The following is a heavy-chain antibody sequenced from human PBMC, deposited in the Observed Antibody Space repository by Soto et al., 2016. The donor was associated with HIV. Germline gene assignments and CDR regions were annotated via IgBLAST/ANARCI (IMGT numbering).Heavy chain of an antibody. CDR1: GGTFSSFA. J-gene: IGHJ6*04. CDR2: ISAYNGNT. D-gene: IGHD4-17*01. Sequence: QVQLVQSGAEVKKPGSSVKVSCKASGGTFSSFAISWVRQAPGQGLEWMGWISAYNGNTNYAQKVQGRVTMTIDTSTSTAYMELRSLRSDDTAVYYCARDLPGYGDYLGMDVWGKGTTVTVSS. V-gene: IGHV1-18*01. CDR3: ARDLPGYGDYLGMDV.